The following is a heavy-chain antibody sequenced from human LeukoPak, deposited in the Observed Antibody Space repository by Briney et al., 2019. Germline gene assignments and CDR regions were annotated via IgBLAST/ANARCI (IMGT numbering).Heavy chain of an antibody. CDR3: ARDPTTGVADYFDY. Sequence: GGSLRLSCAASGFTFSSYAMSWVRQAPGKGLEWVSAISGSGGSTYYADSVKGRFTISRDNSDNTLYLQMDSLGADDTALYYCARDPTTGVADYFDYWGQGTLVTVSS. D-gene: IGHD3-10*01. J-gene: IGHJ4*02. V-gene: IGHV3-23*01. CDR1: GFTFSSYA. CDR2: ISGSGGST.